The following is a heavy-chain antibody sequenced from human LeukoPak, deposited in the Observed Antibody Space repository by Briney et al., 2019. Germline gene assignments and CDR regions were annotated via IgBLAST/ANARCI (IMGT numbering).Heavy chain of an antibody. V-gene: IGHV3-49*04. CDR3: ARGGSDYFIHEYPS. J-gene: IGHJ5*02. CDR2: IRSKLYGGAA. CDR1: GFTFGEYA. Sequence: GRSLSLSCAASGFTFGEYALSWVRQAPGKGLEWIGFIRSKLYGGAAEYAASAKGRFIFSRDDPKSIAYPQMNSLKIADTAVYYCARGGSDYFIHEYPSWGQGTLAIVSS. D-gene: IGHD2/OR15-2a*01.